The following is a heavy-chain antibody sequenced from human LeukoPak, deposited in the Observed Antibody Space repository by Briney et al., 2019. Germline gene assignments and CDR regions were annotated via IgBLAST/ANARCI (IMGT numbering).Heavy chain of an antibody. J-gene: IGHJ4*02. CDR1: GDIVSSNSAA. D-gene: IGHD2-15*01. V-gene: IGHV6-1*01. CDR3: ARDTRYCSGGSCYLLDY. Sequence: SQTLSLTCAISGDIVSSNSAAWNWIRQSPSRGLEWLGRTYYRSKWYNDYAVSVKSRITINPDTSKNQFSLQLNSVTPEDTAVYYCARDTRYCSGGSCYLLDYWGQGTLVTVSS. CDR2: TYYRSKWYN.